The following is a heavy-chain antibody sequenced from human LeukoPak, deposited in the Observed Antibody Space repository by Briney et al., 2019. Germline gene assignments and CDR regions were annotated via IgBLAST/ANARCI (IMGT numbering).Heavy chain of an antibody. J-gene: IGHJ4*02. CDR3: GRFRWGLNTPADY. CDR1: GGTFSSYA. CDR2: IIPIFGTA. Sequence: GSSVKVSCKASGGTFSSYAISWVRHAPGQGLEWMGGIIPIFGTANYAQKFQGRVTITADESTSTAYMELSSLRSEDTAVYYCGRFRWGLNTPADYWGQGTLVTVSS. V-gene: IGHV1-69*01. D-gene: IGHD4-23*01.